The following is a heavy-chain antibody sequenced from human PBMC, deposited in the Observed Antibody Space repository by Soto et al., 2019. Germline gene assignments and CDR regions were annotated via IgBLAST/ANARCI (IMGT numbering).Heavy chain of an antibody. CDR3: AVSDTTMALLYYAGMDV. J-gene: IGHJ6*02. CDR2: IYNSGTT. CDR1: GGSVISTDNY. V-gene: IGHV4-39*01. D-gene: IGHD3-3*01. Sequence: SETLSLTCTVSGGSVISTDNYCAWVRQSPGKGLEWIGSIYNSGTTDYNPSLKSRVMISVDTTKNQVSLKLSSVTASDTAVYYCAVSDTTMALLYYAGMDVWGQGTTVTVS.